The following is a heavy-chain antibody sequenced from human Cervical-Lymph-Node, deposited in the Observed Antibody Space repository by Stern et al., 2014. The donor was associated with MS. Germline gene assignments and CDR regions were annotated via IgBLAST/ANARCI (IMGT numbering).Heavy chain of an antibody. J-gene: IGHJ4*02. CDR1: GGSFSSGAYY. CDR2: IYYSGST. CDR3: ARGGYGRFDY. D-gene: IGHD4-17*01. Sequence: VQLQESGPGLVKPSQALSLTCNVSGGSFSSGAYYWSWVRQPPGKGLEWIGYIYYSGSTQYNPSLGSRVIMSVDKSKNQFSLKLSSVTAADTAVYYCARGGYGRFDYWGQGTLVTVSS. V-gene: IGHV4-30-4*01.